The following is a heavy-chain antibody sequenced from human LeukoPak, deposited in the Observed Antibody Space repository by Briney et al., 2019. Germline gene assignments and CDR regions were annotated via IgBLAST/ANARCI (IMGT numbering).Heavy chain of an antibody. D-gene: IGHD3-10*01. J-gene: IGHJ4*02. Sequence: PGGSLRLSCAASGFTFSSYGMHWVRQAPGKGLEWVAVISYDGSNKYYADSVEGRFTISRDNSKNTLYLQMNSLRAEDTAVYYCAKLLGFMVRGVNNFDYWGQGTLVTVSS. CDR1: GFTFSSYG. V-gene: IGHV3-30*18. CDR2: ISYDGSNK. CDR3: AKLLGFMVRGVNNFDY.